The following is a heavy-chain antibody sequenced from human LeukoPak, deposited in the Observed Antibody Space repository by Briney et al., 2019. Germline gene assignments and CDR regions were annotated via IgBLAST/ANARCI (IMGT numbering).Heavy chain of an antibody. CDR3: SRRARELGF. CDR1: GDSITSSY. CDR2: IYYTGDT. D-gene: IGHD3-16*01. J-gene: IGHJ4*02. Sequence: SETLSLTCSVSGDSITSSYWTWIRQPPGGELEYIGYIYYTGDTNYNPSLKNRVTMSLDASKHQFSLRLRSVTAADTAVYYCSRRARELGFRGQGILVTVSS. V-gene: IGHV4-59*01.